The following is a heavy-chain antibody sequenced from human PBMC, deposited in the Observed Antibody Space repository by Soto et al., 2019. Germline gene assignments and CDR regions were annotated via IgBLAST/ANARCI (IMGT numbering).Heavy chain of an antibody. D-gene: IGHD4-17*01. Sequence: SETLCLTYSVSGGSIGGENYSCCWIRQPPGKGLEWIVCIYYGGSSFQNPSLRSRVTISVDTSKNQFSLKLSSVTAADTAVYYCARRSYGDNFDPWGQGTLVTVSS. CDR1: GGSIGGENYS. J-gene: IGHJ5*02. V-gene: IGHV4-39*01. CDR3: ARRSYGDNFDP. CDR2: IYYGGSS.